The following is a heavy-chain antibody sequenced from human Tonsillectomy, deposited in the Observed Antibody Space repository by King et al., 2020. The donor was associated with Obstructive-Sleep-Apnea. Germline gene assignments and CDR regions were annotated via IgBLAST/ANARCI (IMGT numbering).Heavy chain of an antibody. CDR3: AQRRTQGLRRPRDWGGAFDI. CDR1: GFTFSSYA. J-gene: IGHJ3*02. V-gene: IGHV3-23*04. D-gene: IGHD5-12*01. CDR2: ISGSGGST. Sequence: EVQLVESGGGLVQPGGSLRLSCAASGFTFSSYAMSWVRQAPGKGLEWVSAISGSGGSTYYADSVKGRFTISRDNSKNTLYLQMKRLRAEDTAVYYCAQRRTQGLRRPRDWGGAFDIWGQGTMVTVSS.